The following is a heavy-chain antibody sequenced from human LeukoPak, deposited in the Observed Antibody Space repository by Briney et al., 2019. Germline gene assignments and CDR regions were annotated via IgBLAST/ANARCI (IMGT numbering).Heavy chain of an antibody. V-gene: IGHV4-4*07. J-gene: IGHJ4*02. D-gene: IGHD2-2*01. CDR1: GGSISIYY. CDR2: IDTSGST. Sequence: SETLSLTCTVSGGSISIYYWSWIRQPAGKGLEWIGRIDTSGSTNYNPSLKSRVTMSVDTSKNQFSLKLSSVTAADTAVYYCARGGVINCSSTSCYSGEDYWGQGTPVTVSS. CDR3: ARGGVINCSSTSCYSGEDY.